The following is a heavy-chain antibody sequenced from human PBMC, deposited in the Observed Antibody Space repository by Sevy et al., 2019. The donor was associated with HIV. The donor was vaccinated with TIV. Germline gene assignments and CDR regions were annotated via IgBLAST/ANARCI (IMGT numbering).Heavy chain of an antibody. Sequence: ASVKVSCKVSGYTLTELSMHWVRQAPGKGLEWMGGFDPEDGGTIYAQKFQGSVTMTEDSSTDTAYMELSSLRSEDTAVYYWATERTRGIAAAGTLYYYYGMDVWGQGTTVTVSS. CDR1: GYTLTELS. V-gene: IGHV1-24*01. CDR2: FDPEDGGT. CDR3: ATERTRGIAAAGTLYYYYGMDV. D-gene: IGHD6-13*01. J-gene: IGHJ6*02.